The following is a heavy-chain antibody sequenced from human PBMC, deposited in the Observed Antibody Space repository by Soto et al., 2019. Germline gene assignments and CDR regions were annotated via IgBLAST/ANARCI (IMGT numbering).Heavy chain of an antibody. D-gene: IGHD3-3*01. CDR1: GFTFGDYA. J-gene: IGHJ6*02. CDR3: TRESPYPITIFGVVMNYYYYYGMDV. Sequence: GGSLRLSCTASGFTFGDYAMSWVRQAPGKGLEWVGFIRSKAYGGTTEYAASVKGRFTISRDDSKSIAYLQMNSLKTEDTAVYYCTRESPYPITIFGVVMNYYYYYGMDVWGQGTTVTVSS. CDR2: IRSKAYGGTT. V-gene: IGHV3-49*04.